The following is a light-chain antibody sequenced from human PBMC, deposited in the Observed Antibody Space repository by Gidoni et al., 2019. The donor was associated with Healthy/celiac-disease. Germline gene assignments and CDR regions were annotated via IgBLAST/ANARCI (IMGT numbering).Light chain of an antibody. J-gene: IGKJ2*01. V-gene: IGKV3-15*01. CDR1: QSVSSN. CDR2: GAS. CDR3: QQYNNWRYT. Sequence: EIAMTQSPATLSVSPGERATLSCRASQSVSSNLAWYQQKPGQAPRLLIYGASTRATGIPARFSGSGSGTEFTLTISSLQSEDFAVYYCQQYNNWRYTFGQXTKLEIK.